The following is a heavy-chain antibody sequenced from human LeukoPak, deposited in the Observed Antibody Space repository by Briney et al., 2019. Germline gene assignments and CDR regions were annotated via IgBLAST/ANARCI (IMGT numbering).Heavy chain of an antibody. CDR3: ARDLTGTTGRWFDP. V-gene: IGHV4-31*02. D-gene: IGHD1-1*01. Sequence: LRLSCAASGFTFSSYAMSWIRQHPGKGLEWIRYIYYSGSTYYNPSLKSRVTISVDTSKNQFSLKLSSVTAADTAVYYCARDLTGTTGRWFDPWGQGTLVTVSS. CDR1: GFTFSSYA. J-gene: IGHJ5*02. CDR2: IYYSGST.